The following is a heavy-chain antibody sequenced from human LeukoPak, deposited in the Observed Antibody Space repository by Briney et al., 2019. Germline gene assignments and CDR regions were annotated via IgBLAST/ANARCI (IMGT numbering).Heavy chain of an antibody. Sequence: GGSLRLSCAASGFTFSSNWMHWVRQVPGKGLVWVSRINSDGSSTSYADSVKGRFTITRDNAKNTMYLQMNSLRAEDTAVYYCARRGEDGSYYDYWGQGTLVTVSS. J-gene: IGHJ4*02. CDR2: INSDGSST. CDR3: ARRGEDGSYYDY. CDR1: GFTFSSNW. D-gene: IGHD1-26*01. V-gene: IGHV3-74*01.